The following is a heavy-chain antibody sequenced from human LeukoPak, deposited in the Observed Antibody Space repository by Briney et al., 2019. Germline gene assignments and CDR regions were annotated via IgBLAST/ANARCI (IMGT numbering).Heavy chain of an antibody. V-gene: IGHV1-69*13. CDR3: ARGYYGSGSCLHFDY. CDR2: IIPIFGTA. J-gene: IGHJ4*02. Sequence: ASVKVSCKASGGTFSSYAISWVRQAPGQGLEWMGGIIPIFGTANYARKFQGRVTITADESTSTAYMELSSLRSEDTAVYYCARGYYGSGSCLHFDYWGQGTLVTVSS. CDR1: GGTFSSYA. D-gene: IGHD3-10*01.